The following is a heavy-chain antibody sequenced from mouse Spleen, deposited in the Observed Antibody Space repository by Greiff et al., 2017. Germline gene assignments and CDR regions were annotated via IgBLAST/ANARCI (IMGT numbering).Heavy chain of an antibody. D-gene: IGHD1-1*01. CDR1: GFTFSSYA. J-gene: IGHJ4*01. V-gene: IGHV5-6-5*01. CDR2: ISSGGST. Sequence: EVKVVESGGGLVKPGGSLKLSCAASGFTFSSYAMSWVRQTPEKRLEWVASISSGGSTYYPDSVKGRFTISRDNARNILYLQMSSLRSEDTAMYYCARENYGSGYYYAMDYWGQGTSVTVSS. CDR3: ARENYGSGYYYAMDY.